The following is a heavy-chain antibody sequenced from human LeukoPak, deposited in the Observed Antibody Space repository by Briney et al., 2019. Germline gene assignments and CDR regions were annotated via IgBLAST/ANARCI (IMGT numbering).Heavy chain of an antibody. Sequence: KSGGSLRLSCAASGFTFSSHSLMWVRQAPGKGLEWVSSISPGSGYIYYADSVKGRFTISRDNAVNSLFLQMNSLGAEDTAVYYCAPFSAVTHYYFDYWGQGTLVTVSS. D-gene: IGHD6-13*01. V-gene: IGHV3-21*01. J-gene: IGHJ4*02. CDR1: GFTFSSHS. CDR3: APFSAVTHYYFDY. CDR2: ISPGSGYI.